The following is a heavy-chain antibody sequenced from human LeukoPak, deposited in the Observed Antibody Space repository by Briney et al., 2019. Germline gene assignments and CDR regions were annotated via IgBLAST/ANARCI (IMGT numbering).Heavy chain of an antibody. Sequence: GGSLRLSCATSGFTFSTYWMHWVCQAPGKGLVWVSRIDSDGSSTSYADSVKGRFTISRDNAKNTLYLQMNSLRVEDTAVYYCARDHIRSLDYWGRGTLVTVSS. CDR2: IDSDGSST. CDR1: GFTFSTYW. V-gene: IGHV3-74*01. J-gene: IGHJ4*02. D-gene: IGHD1-14*01. CDR3: ARDHIRSLDY.